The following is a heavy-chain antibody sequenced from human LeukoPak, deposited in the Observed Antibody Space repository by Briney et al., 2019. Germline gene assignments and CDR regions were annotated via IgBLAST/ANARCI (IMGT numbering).Heavy chain of an antibody. J-gene: IGHJ1*01. CDR1: GGSISSSSYY. V-gene: IGHV4-39*01. CDR3: ARRRYYDATGYLD. Sequence: SETLSLTCTISGGSISSSSYYWDWIRQYPGKGLEWLGTIYYSGSTYYNASLKSRLFISVDTSNNQISLRLSFVTAADTAVYYCARRRYYDATGYLDWGQGTLITVSS. D-gene: IGHD3-22*01. CDR2: IYYSGST.